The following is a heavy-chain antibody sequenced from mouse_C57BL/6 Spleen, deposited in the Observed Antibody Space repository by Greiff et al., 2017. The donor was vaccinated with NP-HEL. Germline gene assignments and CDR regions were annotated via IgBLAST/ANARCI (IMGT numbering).Heavy chain of an antibody. J-gene: IGHJ1*03. V-gene: IGHV1-26*01. Sequence: EVQLQQSGPELVKPGASVKISCKASGYTFTDYYMNWVKQSHGKSLEWIGDINPNNGGTSYNQKFKGKATLTVDKSSSTAYMELRSLTSDDSAVYYCAIYCYWYFDVWGTGTTVTVSS. D-gene: IGHD2-10*02. CDR1: GYTFTDYY. CDR2: INPNNGGT. CDR3: AIYCYWYFDV.